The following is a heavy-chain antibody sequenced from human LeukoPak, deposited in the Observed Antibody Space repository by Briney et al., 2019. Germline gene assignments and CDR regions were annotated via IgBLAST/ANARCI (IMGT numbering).Heavy chain of an antibody. CDR1: GYTFTGYY. CDR3: TRDLTLMVTNWFDP. CDR2: INPNSGDT. J-gene: IGHJ5*02. Sequence: GASVKVSCKASGYTFTGYYMHWVRQAPGQGLEWMGWINPNSGDTNYAQKFQGRVAMTRDTSISTAYMELSRLRSDDTAIYYCTRDLTLMVTNWFDPWGQGTLVTVSS. D-gene: IGHD5-18*01. V-gene: IGHV1-2*02.